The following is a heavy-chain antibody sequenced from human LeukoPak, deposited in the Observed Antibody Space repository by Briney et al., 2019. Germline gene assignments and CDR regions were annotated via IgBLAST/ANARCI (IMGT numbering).Heavy chain of an antibody. J-gene: IGHJ5*01. CDR3: AKDRHAPGRYCSSTSCFPFDS. Sequence: PGGSLRLSCAASGFTFSSYGMHWVRQAPGKGLEWVAYIQYDGSNEQYADSVKGRFTISRDNTKNTLYLQMNSLRAEDTAVYYCAKDRHAPGRYCSSTSCFPFDSWGQGTLVTVSS. CDR1: GFTFSSYG. V-gene: IGHV3-30*02. D-gene: IGHD2-2*01. CDR2: IQYDGSNE.